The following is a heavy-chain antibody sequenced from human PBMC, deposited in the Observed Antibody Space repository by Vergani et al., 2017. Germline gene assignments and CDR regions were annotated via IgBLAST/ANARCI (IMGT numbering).Heavy chain of an antibody. CDR1: GFTFSSYE. D-gene: IGHD3-22*01. J-gene: IGHJ3*02. CDR2: ISSSGSTI. V-gene: IGHV3-48*03. CDR3: ARRYYDSSGYSPGAFDI. Sequence: EVQLVESGGGLVQPGGSLRLSCAASGFTFSSYEMNWVRQAPGKGLEWVSYISSSGSTIYYADSVKGRFTISRDNAKNSLYLQMNSLRAEDPAVYYCARRYYDSSGYSPGAFDIWGQGTMVTVSS.